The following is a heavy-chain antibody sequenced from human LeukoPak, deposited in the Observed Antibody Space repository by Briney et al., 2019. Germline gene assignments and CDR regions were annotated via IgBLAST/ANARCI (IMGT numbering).Heavy chain of an antibody. J-gene: IGHJ3*01. CDR3: ARSSYSSSSSV. CDR2: INSDGSEG. D-gene: IGHD6-6*01. V-gene: IGHV3-7*03. CDR1: GFTFSSYC. Sequence: GGSLRLSCAASGFTFSSYCMSWVRQAPGKGLEWVANINSDGSEGYYADVVKGRFTISRDNAKNSLYLQINSLRAEDTAVYYCARSSYSSSSSVWGQGTMVTVSS.